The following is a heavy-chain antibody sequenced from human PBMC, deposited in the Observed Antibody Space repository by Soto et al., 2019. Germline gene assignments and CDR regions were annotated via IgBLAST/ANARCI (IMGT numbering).Heavy chain of an antibody. D-gene: IGHD2-15*01. J-gene: IGHJ2*01. CDR3: ASPGVGGANSWYFDL. CDR1: GYSFTNYW. V-gene: IGHV5-51*03. CDR2: IYPGDSDT. Sequence: EVQLVQSGAEVKKPGESLKISCKGSGYSFTNYWIGWVRQMPGKGLEWMGIIYPGDSDTRYSPSFQGQVTISADKSIXTAYLQWNSLKASDTAMYYWASPGVGGANSWYFDLWGRGTLVTVSS.